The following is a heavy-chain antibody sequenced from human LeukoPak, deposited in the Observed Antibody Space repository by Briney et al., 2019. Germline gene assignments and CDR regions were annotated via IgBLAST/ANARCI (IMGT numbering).Heavy chain of an antibody. CDR2: ISSSSSYI. V-gene: IGHV3-21*01. Sequence: GGSLRLSCAASGFTFGSHIMNWVRQAPGKGLEWVSSISSSSSYIYYADSVKGRFTISRDNAKNSLYLQMNSLRAEDTAVYYCASGDIVVVPAAGYMDVWGKGTTVTVSS. J-gene: IGHJ6*03. CDR1: GFTFGSHI. CDR3: ASGDIVVVPAAGYMDV. D-gene: IGHD2-2*01.